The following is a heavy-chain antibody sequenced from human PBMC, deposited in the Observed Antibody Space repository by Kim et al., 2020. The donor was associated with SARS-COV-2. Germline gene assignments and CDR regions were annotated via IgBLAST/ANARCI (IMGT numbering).Heavy chain of an antibody. CDR1: GYTFTSYG. V-gene: IGHV1-18*01. Sequence: ASVKVSCKASGYTFTSYGISWVRQAPGQGLEWMGWISAYNGNTNYAQKLQGRVTMTTDTTTSTAYMELRSLRSDDTAVYYCAREIGRRIAATPGWFDPWGQGTLVTVSS. D-gene: IGHD2-15*01. CDR3: AREIGRRIAATPGWFDP. J-gene: IGHJ5*02. CDR2: ISAYNGNT.